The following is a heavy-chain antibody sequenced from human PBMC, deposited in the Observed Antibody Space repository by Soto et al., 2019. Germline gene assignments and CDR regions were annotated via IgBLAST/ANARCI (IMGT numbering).Heavy chain of an antibody. D-gene: IGHD3-16*01. CDR2: IHSDGNT. Sequence: GGSLRLSCAVSGFTCSYMTWVRQAPGKGLEWVSFIHSDGNTFYADSVKGRFSISRDSSKNTLSLQMNSLRVEDSAVYYCVPRKGDPFTWGPGTLVTVSS. V-gene: IGHV3-66*01. CDR3: VPRKGDPFT. CDR1: GFTCSY. J-gene: IGHJ4*02.